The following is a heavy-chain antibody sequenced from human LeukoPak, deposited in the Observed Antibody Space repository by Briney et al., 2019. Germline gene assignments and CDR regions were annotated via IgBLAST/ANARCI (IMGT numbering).Heavy chain of an antibody. V-gene: IGHV3-74*01. CDR2: IKSDGSST. Sequence: PGGSLRLSCAASGFTFSSYWMYWVRQAPGKGLVWVSRIKSDGSSTTYADSVKGRFTISRDNAKNTLYLQMNSLRAEDTAVYYCARGPPYYYDSSAFDYWGQGTLVTVSS. CDR3: ARGPPYYYDSSAFDY. D-gene: IGHD3-22*01. CDR1: GFTFSSYW. J-gene: IGHJ4*02.